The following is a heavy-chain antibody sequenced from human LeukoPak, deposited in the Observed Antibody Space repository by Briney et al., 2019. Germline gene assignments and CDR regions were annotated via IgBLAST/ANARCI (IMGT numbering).Heavy chain of an antibody. CDR3: ARDAYYYDSSGYRRFDY. CDR2: IYYTGST. V-gene: IGHV4-39*07. J-gene: IGHJ4*02. CDR1: GGSITSRSFY. D-gene: IGHD3-22*01. Sequence: SETLSLTCTVSGGSITSRSFYWGWIRQPPGKGLDWIGSIYYTGSTDYNPSLRSRVTISVDTSKNQFSLKLSSVTAADTAVYYCARDAYYYDSSGYRRFDYWGQGTLVTVSS.